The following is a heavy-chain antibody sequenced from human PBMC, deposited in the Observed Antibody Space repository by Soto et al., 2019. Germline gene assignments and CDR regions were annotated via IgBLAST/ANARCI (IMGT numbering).Heavy chain of an antibody. CDR3: ARVYYDSSGYLPFDY. D-gene: IGHD3-22*01. Sequence: QVQLVQSGAEVKKPGASVKVSCKASGYTFTSYYMHWVRQAPGQGLEWMGIINPSGGSTSYAQKLQGRVTMTRDTSTSTVYMELSSLRSEDTAVYYCARVYYDSSGYLPFDYWGQGTLVTVSS. V-gene: IGHV1-46*03. CDR2: INPSGGST. CDR1: GYTFTSYY. J-gene: IGHJ4*02.